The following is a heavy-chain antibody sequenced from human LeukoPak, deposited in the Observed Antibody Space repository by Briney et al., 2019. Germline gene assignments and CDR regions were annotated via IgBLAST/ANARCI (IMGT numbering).Heavy chain of an antibody. D-gene: IGHD3-22*01. Sequence: SGGSLRLSCAASGFTFSSYAMHWVRQAPGKGLEWVAVISYDGSNKYYADSVKGRFTISRDNSKNPLYLQMNSLRAEDTAVYYCARGGGRGYYDSSGYGLHWGQGTLVTVSS. J-gene: IGHJ4*02. CDR2: ISYDGSNK. V-gene: IGHV3-30-3*01. CDR1: GFTFSSYA. CDR3: ARGGGRGYYDSSGYGLH.